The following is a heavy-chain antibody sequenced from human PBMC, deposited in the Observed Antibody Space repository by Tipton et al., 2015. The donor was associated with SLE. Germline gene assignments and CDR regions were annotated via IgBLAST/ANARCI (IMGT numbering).Heavy chain of an antibody. Sequence: GSLRLSCAASGFTFSSYWMSWVRQGPGKGLEWVANLKQDGSEKYYADSVKGRFTISRDNAENSLYLQMNSLRAEDTAVYYCATSGLAVAGTGTDFDYWGQGTLVTVSS. CDR3: ATSGLAVAGTGTDFDY. V-gene: IGHV3-7*01. CDR2: LKQDGSEK. CDR1: GFTFSSYW. J-gene: IGHJ4*02. D-gene: IGHD6-19*01.